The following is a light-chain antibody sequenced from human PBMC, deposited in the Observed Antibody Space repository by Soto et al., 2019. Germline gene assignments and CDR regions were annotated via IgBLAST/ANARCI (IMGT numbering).Light chain of an antibody. J-gene: IGLJ1*01. CDR1: SSDVGGYNS. CDR3: CSYVGSYSYV. V-gene: IGLV2-11*01. CDR2: DVS. Sequence: QSALARPRSVSGSPGQSVTVSCIGTSSDVGGYNSVSWYQQHPGKVPKVMIYDVSKRPSGVPDRFSGSKSGNTASLTISGLQTEDEADYYCCSYVGSYSYVFGTGTKVTVL.